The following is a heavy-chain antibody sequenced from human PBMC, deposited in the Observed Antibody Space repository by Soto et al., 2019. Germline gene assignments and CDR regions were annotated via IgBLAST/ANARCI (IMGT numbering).Heavy chain of an antibody. CDR3: ARESSGDSRARGAFDI. CDR2: IYYSGST. CDR1: GGSISSGGYY. D-gene: IGHD3-22*01. J-gene: IGHJ3*02. V-gene: IGHV4-31*03. Sequence: SETLSLTSTVSGGSISSGGYYWSWIRQHPGKGLEWIGYIYYSGSTYYNPSLKSRVTISVDTSKNQFSLKLSSVTAADTAVYYCARESSGDSRARGAFDIWGQGTMVTVSS.